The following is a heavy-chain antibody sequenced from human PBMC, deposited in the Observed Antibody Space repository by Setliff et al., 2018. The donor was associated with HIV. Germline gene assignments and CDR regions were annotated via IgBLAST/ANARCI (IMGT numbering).Heavy chain of an antibody. V-gene: IGHV3-9*01. J-gene: IGHJ4*02. CDR2: ISWNSGSI. CDR1: GFTFDDYA. D-gene: IGHD3-10*01. CDR3: AKDKRYGSGSYGGYFDY. Sequence: PGGSLRLSCAASGFTFDDYAMHWVRQAPGKGLEWVSGISWNSGSIGYADSVKGRFTISRDNAKNSLYLQMNSLRAEDTALYYCAKDKRYGSGSYGGYFDYWGQGTLVTVSS.